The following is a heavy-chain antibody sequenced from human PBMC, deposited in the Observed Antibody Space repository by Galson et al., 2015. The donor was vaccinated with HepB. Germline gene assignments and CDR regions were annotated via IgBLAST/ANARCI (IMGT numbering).Heavy chain of an antibody. CDR2: IIPIFGTA. Sequence: SVKVSCKASGGTFSSYAISWVRQAPGQGLEWMGGIIPIFGTANYAQKFQGRVTITADKSTSTAYMELSSLRSEDTAVYYCARGGRELPPEHGIFGYWGQGTLVTVSS. CDR3: ARGGRELPPEHGIFGY. CDR1: GGTFSSYA. J-gene: IGHJ4*02. V-gene: IGHV1-69*06. D-gene: IGHD1-1*01.